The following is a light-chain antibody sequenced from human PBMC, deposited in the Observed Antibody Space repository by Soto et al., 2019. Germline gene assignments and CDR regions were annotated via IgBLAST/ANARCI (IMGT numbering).Light chain of an antibody. CDR3: SSYTSSSTRV. CDR2: EVS. V-gene: IGLV2-14*01. Sequence: QSALTQPASVSGSPGQSITISCTGTSSDVGGYNYVSWYQQHPGKAPKLMIYEVSNRPSGVSNRFSGSKSGNTAALTISVLQAEDEADYYFSSYTSSSTRVFGGGTDLTVL. J-gene: IGLJ3*02. CDR1: SSDVGGYNY.